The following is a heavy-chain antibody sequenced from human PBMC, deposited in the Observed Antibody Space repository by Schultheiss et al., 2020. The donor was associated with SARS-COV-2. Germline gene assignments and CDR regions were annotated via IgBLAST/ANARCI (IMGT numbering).Heavy chain of an antibody. V-gene: IGHV3-30*03. CDR2: VSDDGNNK. CDR1: GFTFDDYG. D-gene: IGHD2/OR15-2a*01. J-gene: IGHJ4*02. CDR3: AREIDRIAFDS. Sequence: GGSLRLSCAASGFTFDDYGMSWVRQAPGKGLEWVAVVSDDGNNKYYADSVKGRFTVSRDNSKNTLYLQMNSLRAEDTAVYYCAREIDRIAFDSWGQGTLVTVSS.